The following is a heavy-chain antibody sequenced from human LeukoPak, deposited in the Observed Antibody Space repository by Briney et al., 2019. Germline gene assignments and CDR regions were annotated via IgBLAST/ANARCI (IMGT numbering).Heavy chain of an antibody. V-gene: IGHV1-2*02. Sequence: ASVKVSCKASGYTFTGYYMHWVRQAPGQGLEWMGWINPNSGGTNYAQRFQGRVTVTRDTSISTVYMELSRLRSDDTAVYYCARDYIDPGNYTPLGYWGQGTLVTVSS. J-gene: IGHJ4*02. CDR2: INPNSGGT. CDR1: GYTFTGYY. D-gene: IGHD1-7*01. CDR3: ARDYIDPGNYTPLGY.